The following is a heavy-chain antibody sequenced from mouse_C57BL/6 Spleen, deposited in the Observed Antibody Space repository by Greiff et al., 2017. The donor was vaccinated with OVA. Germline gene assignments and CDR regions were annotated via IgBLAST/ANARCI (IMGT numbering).Heavy chain of an antibody. J-gene: IGHJ1*03. V-gene: IGHV1-39*01. D-gene: IGHD1-1*01. CDR2: INPNYGTT. Sequence: EVKLVESGPELVKPGASVKISCKASGYSFTDYNMNWVKQSNGKSLEWIGVINPNYGTTSYNQKFKGKATLTVDQSSSTAYMQLNSLTSEDSAVYYCARWGVVATYWYFDVWGTGTTVTVSS. CDR3: ARWGVVATYWYFDV. CDR1: GYSFTDYN.